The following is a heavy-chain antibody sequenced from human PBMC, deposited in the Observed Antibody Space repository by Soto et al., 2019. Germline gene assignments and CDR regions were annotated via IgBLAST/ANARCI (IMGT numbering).Heavy chain of an antibody. Sequence: PSETLSLTCTVSGGSISSYYWSWIRQPPGKGLEWIGYIYYSGSTNYNPSLKSRVTISVDTSKNQFSRKLSSVTAADTSVYYCARRVTDYYYYYYMDVWRKGTTVTV. J-gene: IGHJ6*03. CDR2: IYYSGST. V-gene: IGHV4-59*01. CDR3: ARRVTDYYYYYYMDV. D-gene: IGHD2-21*02. CDR1: GGSISSYY.